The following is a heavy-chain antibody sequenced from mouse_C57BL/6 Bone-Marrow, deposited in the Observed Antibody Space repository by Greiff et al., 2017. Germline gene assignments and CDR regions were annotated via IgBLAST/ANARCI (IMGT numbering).Heavy chain of an antibody. CDR1: GYTFTSYG. CDR2: IYPRSGNT. D-gene: IGHD2-13*01. CDR3: GGNSLLWWEGLAIAY. Sequence: VMLVESGAELARPGASVKLSCKASGYTFTSYGISWVKQRPGQGLEWIGEIYPRSGNTYYNEKFKGKATLTVDKSSSTAYMELRSLTSEDSAVFVGGGNSLLWWEGLAIAYWGKGTSVTVSA. V-gene: IGHV1-81*01. J-gene: IGHJ4*01.